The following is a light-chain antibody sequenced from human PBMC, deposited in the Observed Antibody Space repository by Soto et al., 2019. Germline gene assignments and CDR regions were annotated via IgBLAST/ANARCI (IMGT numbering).Light chain of an antibody. CDR1: QSVGSL. CDR2: DAS. CDR3: QQRTNWLST. V-gene: IGKV3-11*01. J-gene: IGKJ1*01. Sequence: EIVLTQSPGTLSLSPGERAILSCRASQSVGSLLAWYQHNPGQSPRLLIFDASYRAAGIPARFRGSGSGTDFTLTIDSLEPEDFAVYYCQQRTNWLSTFGPGTKVESK.